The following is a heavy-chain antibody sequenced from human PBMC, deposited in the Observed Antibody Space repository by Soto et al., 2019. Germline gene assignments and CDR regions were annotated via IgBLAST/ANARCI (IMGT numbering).Heavy chain of an antibody. Sequence: GKGLEWISTITADGGGTFYADSVKGRVTISRDNSKNPLYLQMDNLRAEDTALYFCAKDRGGSGCPDFDFLVQGTPV. V-gene: IGHV3-23*01. CDR2: ITADGGGT. D-gene: IGHD6-19*01. CDR3: AKDRGGSGCPDFDF. J-gene: IGHJ4*02.